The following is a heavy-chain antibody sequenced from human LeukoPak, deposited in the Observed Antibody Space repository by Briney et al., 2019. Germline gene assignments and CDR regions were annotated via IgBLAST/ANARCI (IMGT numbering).Heavy chain of an antibody. CDR1: GGSFSGYY. D-gene: IGHD3-22*01. CDR2: INHSGST. Sequence: PSETLSLTCAVHGGSFSGYYWSWIRQPPEKGLEWIGEINHSGSTNQNPSLKSRVTISVDTSKNQFSLKLSSVTAADTAVYYCARMGGYYDSSGSDYWGQGTLVTVSS. CDR3: ARMGGYYDSSGSDY. V-gene: IGHV4-34*01. J-gene: IGHJ4*02.